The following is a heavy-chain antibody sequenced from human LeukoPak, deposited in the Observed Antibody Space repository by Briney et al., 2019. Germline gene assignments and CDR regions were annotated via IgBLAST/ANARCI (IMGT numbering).Heavy chain of an antibody. CDR3: ARGSRRGYSYGYEVLDY. CDR2: ISSSSSYT. CDR1: GFTFSDYY. Sequence: KTGGSLRLSCAASGFTFSDYYMSWIRQAPGKGLEWVSYISSSSSYTNYADSVKGRFTISRDNAKNSLYLQMNSLRAEDTAVYYCARGSRRGYSYGYEVLDYWGRGTLVTVSS. J-gene: IGHJ4*02. V-gene: IGHV3-11*06. D-gene: IGHD5-18*01.